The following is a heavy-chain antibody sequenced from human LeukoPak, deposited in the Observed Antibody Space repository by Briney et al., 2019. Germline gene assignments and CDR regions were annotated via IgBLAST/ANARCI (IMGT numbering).Heavy chain of an antibody. V-gene: IGHV1-69*04. Sequence: GASVKVSCKASGGTFSNFAVSWVRQAPGQGLEWMGRIIPILGIANYAQKFQGRVTITADKSTSTAYMELSSLRSEDTAVYYCARSPHAGSSSYYFDYWGQGTLVTVSS. CDR1: GGTFSNFA. D-gene: IGHD1-26*01. CDR3: ARSPHAGSSSYYFDY. J-gene: IGHJ4*02. CDR2: IIPILGIA.